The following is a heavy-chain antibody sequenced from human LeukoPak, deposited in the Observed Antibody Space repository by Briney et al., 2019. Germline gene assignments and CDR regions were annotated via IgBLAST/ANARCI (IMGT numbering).Heavy chain of an antibody. Sequence: GGSLRLSCAGSGFIFSSQWMSWIRQAPGKGLEWVAHIKPDGSEKYYVDSVKGRFTIARDNTKNSLSMQMTSLRADDTAVYYCTAWGAGSDTANSWGQGILVTVSS. D-gene: IGHD3-10*01. CDR2: IKPDGSEK. CDR1: GFIFSSQW. J-gene: IGHJ4*02. V-gene: IGHV3-7*01. CDR3: TAWGAGSDTANS.